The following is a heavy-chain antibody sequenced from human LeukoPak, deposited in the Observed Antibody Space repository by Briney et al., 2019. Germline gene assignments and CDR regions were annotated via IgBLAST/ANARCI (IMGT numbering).Heavy chain of an antibody. Sequence: GGSLRLSCAVSGFSVTSNYMSWVRQAPGKGLEWVSVIYSGGSTYYADSVEGRFTISRDNSKNTLYLQMNSLRAEDTAVYYCASWYEIHWGQGTLVTVSS. V-gene: IGHV3-53*01. CDR1: GFSVTSNY. CDR2: IYSGGST. CDR3: ASWYEIH. D-gene: IGHD6-13*01. J-gene: IGHJ4*02.